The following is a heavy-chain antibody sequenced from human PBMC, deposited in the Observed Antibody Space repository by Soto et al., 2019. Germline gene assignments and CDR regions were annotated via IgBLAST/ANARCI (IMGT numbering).Heavy chain of an antibody. CDR3: ARGPDRAKVGY. CDR1: GGSFSGSY. V-gene: IGHV4-34*01. Sequence: SETLSLTCAIYGGSFSGSYWNWIRQPPGKGLEWIGEINHSGSTRYNPSLKSRVTISVDTSKNQFSLKLSSVTAADTAVYYCARGPDRAKVGYWGQGTLVTVSS. CDR2: INHSGST. J-gene: IGHJ4*02. D-gene: IGHD5-18*01.